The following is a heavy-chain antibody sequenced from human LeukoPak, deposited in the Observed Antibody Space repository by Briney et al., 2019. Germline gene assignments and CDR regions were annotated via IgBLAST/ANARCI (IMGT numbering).Heavy chain of an antibody. Sequence: GGSLRLACAASGFTFSIDAMSGGRQAPGKWLEWYSTISGRGGRTFYADSVKGRFTISRDHTENTLHLQMNSLRVDDTAIYYCATDTNFYYMDSWGKGTTVTVSS. D-gene: IGHD2-8*01. J-gene: IGHJ6*03. CDR2: ISGRGGRT. V-gene: IGHV3-23*01. CDR3: ATDTNFYYMDS. CDR1: GFTFSIDA.